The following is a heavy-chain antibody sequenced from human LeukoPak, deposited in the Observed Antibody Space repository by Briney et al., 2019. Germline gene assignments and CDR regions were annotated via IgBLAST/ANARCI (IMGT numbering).Heavy chain of an antibody. J-gene: IGHJ4*02. CDR3: ARGRWLVNY. CDR2: IYYNEST. V-gene: IGHV4-59*01. D-gene: IGHD6-19*01. CDR1: GSAISTYY. Sequence: SETLSLTCTVSGSAISTYYWSWIRQPVGKGLEWIGYIYYNESTNYNPSVKSRVTISADTSKNQFSLKLRSVTAADTAVYYCARGRWLVNYWGQGTLVTVSS.